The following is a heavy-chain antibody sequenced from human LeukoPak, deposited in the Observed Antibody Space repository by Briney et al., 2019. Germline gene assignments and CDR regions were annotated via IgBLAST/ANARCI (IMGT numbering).Heavy chain of an antibody. CDR2: IDGSGGTT. V-gene: IGHV3-23*01. CDR3: AKAHCSSTSCSRADN. J-gene: IGHJ4*02. CDR1: GFTFTRNA. Sequence: PGGSLRLSCAASGFTFTRNAMAWVRQAPGKGLQWVSAIDGSGGTTFYADSVKGRVTISRVQSPHTVYLQMNSLRADGTDVYYCAKAHCSSTSCSRADNWGQGTLVTVSS. D-gene: IGHD2-2*01.